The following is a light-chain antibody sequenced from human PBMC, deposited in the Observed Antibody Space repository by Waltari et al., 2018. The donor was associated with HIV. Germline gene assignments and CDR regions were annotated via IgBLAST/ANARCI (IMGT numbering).Light chain of an antibody. CDR1: SSDVGRYNY. J-gene: IGLJ1*01. CDR2: EVL. Sequence: HSAPTPPASVSGSPGQSITIACSGTSSDVGRYNYFFWYQHHPGKAPKLMIYEVLNRPSGISNRFSGSKSGNTASLTISGLQAEDEADYYCSSYTINNDYVFGTGTRVTVL. V-gene: IGLV2-14*01. CDR3: SSYTINNDYV.